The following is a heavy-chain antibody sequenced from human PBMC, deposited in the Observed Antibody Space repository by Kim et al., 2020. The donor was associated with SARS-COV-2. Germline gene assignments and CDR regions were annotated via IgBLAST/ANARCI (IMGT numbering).Heavy chain of an antibody. D-gene: IGHD3-10*01. J-gene: IGHJ5*02. CDR3: ARGQYYYGSGSYGGFDP. Sequence: LNSRVTISVDTAKNQFSLKLSSVTAADTAVYYCARGQYYYGSGSYGGFDPWGQGTLVTVSS. V-gene: IGHV4-59*09.